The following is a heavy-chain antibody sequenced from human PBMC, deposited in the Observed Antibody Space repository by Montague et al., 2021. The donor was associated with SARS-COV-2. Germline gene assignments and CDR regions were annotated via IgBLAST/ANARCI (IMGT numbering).Heavy chain of an antibody. V-gene: IGHV4-34*01. CDR1: GGTFSDYF. D-gene: IGHD3-22*01. CDR2: INHRGTS. J-gene: IGHJ4*02. Sequence: TLSLTCAVYGGTFSDYFWTWIRQPPGKGLEWIGEINHRGTSNYNPSLKSRVSISVDTSKNQFSLYLGSVTAADTAVYYCARGRQHFNMIVVVMTGGEYYFDYWGQGTLVTVSS. CDR3: ARGRQHFNMIVVVMTGGEYYFDY.